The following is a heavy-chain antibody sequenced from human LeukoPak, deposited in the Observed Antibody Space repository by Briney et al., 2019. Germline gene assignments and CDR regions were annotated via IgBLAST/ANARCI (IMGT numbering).Heavy chain of an antibody. CDR2: IYSGGST. J-gene: IGHJ6*02. CDR1: GFTVSSNY. Sequence: GGSLRLSCVASGFTVSSNYMTWVRQAPGKGLEWVSVIYSGGSTYYADSVKGRFTISRDNSKNTLYFQMNGLRAEDTAVYYCARGQYHLDAYAMDVWGQGTTVTVSS. V-gene: IGHV3-66*01. CDR3: ARGQYHLDAYAMDV. D-gene: IGHD2-2*01.